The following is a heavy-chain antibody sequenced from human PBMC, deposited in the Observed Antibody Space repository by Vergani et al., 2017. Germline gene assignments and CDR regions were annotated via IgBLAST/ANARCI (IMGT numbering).Heavy chain of an antibody. CDR2: IYWDDDK. D-gene: IGHD1-1*01. Sequence: QITLKESGPTLVKPTQTLTLTCTFSGFTLSTSGVGVGWIRQPPGKALEWLALIYWDDDKRYSPSLKSRLTITKDTSKNQVVLTMTNMDPVDTATNYCAHRILTGTTSDYFDYWGEGSLVTVAS. V-gene: IGHV2-5*02. J-gene: IGHJ4*02. CDR1: GFTLSTSGVG. CDR3: AHRILTGTTSDYFDY.